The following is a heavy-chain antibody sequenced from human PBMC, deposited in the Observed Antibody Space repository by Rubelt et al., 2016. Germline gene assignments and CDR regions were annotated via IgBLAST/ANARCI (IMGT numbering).Heavy chain of an antibody. V-gene: IGHV3-30*02. CDR1: GFTFSTYG. J-gene: IGHJ3*02. CDR3: AKSRGSSSLSAFDI. Sequence: VQLVESGGGLVQPGGSLRLSCVASGFTFSTYGMLWVRQAPGKGLEWVAFIRYDGRNKYSADSVKGRFTISRDNSKNTLYLQMNSLRAEDTAVYYCAKSRGSSSLSAFDIWGEGTMVTVSS. D-gene: IGHD6-13*01. CDR2: IRYDGRNK.